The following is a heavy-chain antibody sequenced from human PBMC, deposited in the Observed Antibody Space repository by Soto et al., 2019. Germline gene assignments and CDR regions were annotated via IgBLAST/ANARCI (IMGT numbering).Heavy chain of an antibody. CDR2: IYSGGST. J-gene: IGHJ4*02. V-gene: IGHV3-66*01. Sequence: EVQLVESGGGLVQPGGSLRLSCAASGFTVSSNYMSWVRQAPGKGLEWVSVIYSGGSTYYADSVKGRFTISRHTSKNKLYLQMNSLRAEDTAVYYCASGATAAPDYWGQGTLVTVSS. D-gene: IGHD5-12*01. CDR3: ASGATAAPDY. CDR1: GFTVSSNY.